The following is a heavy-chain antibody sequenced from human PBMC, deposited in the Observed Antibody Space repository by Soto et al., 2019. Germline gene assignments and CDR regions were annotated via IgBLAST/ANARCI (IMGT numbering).Heavy chain of an antibody. CDR3: ARAGGLGAVAADY. Sequence: QLQLQESGSGLVKPSQTLSLTCAVSGGSISSGGYSWSWIRQPPGKGLEWIGYIYHSGSTYYNPSLKSRVTISVARSKYQFYLKLSSVTAADKAVYYCARAGGLGAVAADYWGQRTLVTVSS. CDR2: IYHSGST. D-gene: IGHD6-19*01. J-gene: IGHJ4*02. V-gene: IGHV4-30-2*01. CDR1: GGSISSGGYS.